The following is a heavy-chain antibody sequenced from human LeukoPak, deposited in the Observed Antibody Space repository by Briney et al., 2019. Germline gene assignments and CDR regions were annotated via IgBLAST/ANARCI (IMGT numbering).Heavy chain of an antibody. Sequence: ASVKVSCKASGYTFSGYYIHWVRQAPGQGLEWMGWINPNSGGTNCAQKFQGRVTMTRDTSISTAYMELSRLRSDDTAVYYCARVLWFGELLEPREQNWFDPWGQGTLVTVSS. CDR1: GYTFSGYY. CDR3: ARVLWFGELLEPREQNWFDP. V-gene: IGHV1-2*02. D-gene: IGHD3-10*01. CDR2: INPNSGGT. J-gene: IGHJ5*02.